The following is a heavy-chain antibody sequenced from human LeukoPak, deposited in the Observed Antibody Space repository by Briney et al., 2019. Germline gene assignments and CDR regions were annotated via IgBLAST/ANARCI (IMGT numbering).Heavy chain of an antibody. V-gene: IGHV4-59*01. Sequence: PSGTLSLTCTVSGGSISSYYWSWIRQPPGKGLEWIGYIYYSGSTNYNPSLKSRVTISVDTSKNQFSLKLSSVTAADTAVYYCARDSSSSWYWTEWGSGAFDIWGQGTMVTVSS. CDR2: IYYSGST. J-gene: IGHJ3*02. D-gene: IGHD6-13*01. CDR1: GGSISSYY. CDR3: ARDSSSSWYWTEWGSGAFDI.